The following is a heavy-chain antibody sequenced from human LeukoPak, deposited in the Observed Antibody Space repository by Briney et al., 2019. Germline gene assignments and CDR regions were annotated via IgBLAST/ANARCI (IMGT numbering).Heavy chain of an antibody. D-gene: IGHD3-9*01. CDR2: INHSGST. CDR1: GGSINTYY. J-gene: IGHJ3*02. Sequence: SETLSLTCTVSGGSINTYYWSWIRQPPGKGLEWIGEINHSGSTNYNPSLKSRVTISVDTSKNQFSLKLSSVTAADTAVYYCARRDDILTGYYLSAFDIWGQGTMVTVSS. CDR3: ARRDDILTGYYLSAFDI. V-gene: IGHV4-34*01.